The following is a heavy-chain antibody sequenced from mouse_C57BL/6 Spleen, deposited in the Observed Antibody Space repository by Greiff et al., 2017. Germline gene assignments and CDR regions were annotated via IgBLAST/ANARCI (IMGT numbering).Heavy chain of an antibody. CDR1: GFTFSDYG. CDR3: AKPAINYYGSSYDAMDY. CDR2: ISSGSSTI. Sequence: EVMLVESGGGLVKPGGSLKLSCAASGFTFSDYGMHWVRQAPEKGLEWVAYISSGSSTIYYADTVEGRFTISRDNAKNTLFLQMTSLRSEDTAMYYCAKPAINYYGSSYDAMDYWGQGTSVTVSS. D-gene: IGHD1-1*01. J-gene: IGHJ4*01. V-gene: IGHV5-17*01.